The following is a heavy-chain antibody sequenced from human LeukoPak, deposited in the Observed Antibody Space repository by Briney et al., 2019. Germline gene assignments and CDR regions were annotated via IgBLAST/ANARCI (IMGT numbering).Heavy chain of an antibody. Sequence: GGSLRLSCAASGFTFDDYAMHWVRQAPGKGLEWVSGISWNSGSIGYADSVKGRFTISRDNAKNSLYLQMNSLRAEDTALYYCAKDFAYDLLTGYYRGSGHTPGFDYWGQGTLVTVSS. CDR2: ISWNSGSI. J-gene: IGHJ4*02. V-gene: IGHV3-9*01. CDR1: GFTFDDYA. D-gene: IGHD3-9*01. CDR3: AKDFAYDLLTGYYRGSGHTPGFDY.